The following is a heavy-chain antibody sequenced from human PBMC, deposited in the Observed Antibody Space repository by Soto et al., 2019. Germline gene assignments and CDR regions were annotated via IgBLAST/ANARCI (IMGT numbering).Heavy chain of an antibody. Sequence: QVVLQESGPGLVKPSETLSLTCSVSGRSITSYYWSWVRQPPGKGLEWIGYIYDNGITSQNPSLKCRVITSAGTSQNQFSLKLTSVTGADTAVYYCARTYDSNGYANEFDSWGQGILVTVTS. V-gene: IGHV4-59*12. D-gene: IGHD3-22*01. CDR1: GRSITSYY. CDR2: IYDNGIT. J-gene: IGHJ4*02. CDR3: ARTYDSNGYANEFDS.